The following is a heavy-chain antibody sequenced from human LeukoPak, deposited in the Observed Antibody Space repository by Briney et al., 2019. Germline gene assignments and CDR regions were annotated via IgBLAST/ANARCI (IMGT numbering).Heavy chain of an antibody. CDR1: GGSISLSYYY. D-gene: IGHD4-17*01. V-gene: IGHV4-39*07. J-gene: IGHJ4*02. Sequence: PSETLSLTCSVSGGSISLSYYYWGWIRQPPGKGLEWIGEINHSGSTNYNPFLKSRVTISVDTSKNQFSLKLSSVTAADTAVYYCARGDGYGDYETYWGQGTLVTVSS. CDR3: ARGDGYGDYETY. CDR2: INHSGST.